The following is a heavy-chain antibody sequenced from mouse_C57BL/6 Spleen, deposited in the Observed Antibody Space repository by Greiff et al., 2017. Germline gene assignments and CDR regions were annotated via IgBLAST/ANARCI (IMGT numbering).Heavy chain of an antibody. V-gene: IGHV1-7*01. CDR1: GYTFTSYW. D-gene: IGHD2-3*01. CDR2: INPSSGYT. J-gene: IGHJ2*02. Sequence: QVQLQQSGAELAQPGASVKLSCKASGYTFTSYWMHWVKQRPGQGLEWIGYINPSSGYTKSNQTVQNKATWMAGKSSSTAYMQLCSLTYEDSSVYYCARSYDGYLDYWGQGTSLTVSS. CDR3: ARSYDGYLDY.